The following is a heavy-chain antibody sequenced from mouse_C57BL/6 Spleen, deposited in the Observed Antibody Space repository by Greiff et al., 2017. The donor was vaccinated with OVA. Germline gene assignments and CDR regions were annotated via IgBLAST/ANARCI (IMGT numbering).Heavy chain of an antibody. CDR2: IDPENGDT. CDR3: TSITTVTSFDY. D-gene: IGHD1-1*01. V-gene: IGHV14-4*01. CDR1: GFTITDDY. J-gene: IGHJ2*01. Sequence: EVQGVESGAELVRPGASVKLSCTASGFTITDDYMHWVKQRPEQGLEWIGWIDPENGDTEYASKFQGKATITADTSSNTAYLQLSSLTSEDTAVYYCTSITTVTSFDYWGQGTTLTVSS.